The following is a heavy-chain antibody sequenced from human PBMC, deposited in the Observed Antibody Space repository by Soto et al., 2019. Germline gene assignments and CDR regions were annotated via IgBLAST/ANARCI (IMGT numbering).Heavy chain of an antibody. V-gene: IGHV3-74*01. D-gene: IGHD6-6*01. J-gene: IGHJ6*03. CDR1: GFTFSSYW. CDR2: INSDGSST. Sequence: GESLKISCAASGFTFSSYWMHWVRQAPGKGLVWVSRINSDGSSTSYADSVKGRFTISRDNAKNTLYLQMNSLRAEDTAVYYCAREGSMAEYSITPPQYYYYMDVWGKGTTVTVSS. CDR3: AREGSMAEYSITPPQYYYYMDV.